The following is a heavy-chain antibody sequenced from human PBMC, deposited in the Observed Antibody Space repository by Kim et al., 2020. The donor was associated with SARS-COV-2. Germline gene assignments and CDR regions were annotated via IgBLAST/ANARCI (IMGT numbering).Heavy chain of an antibody. Sequence: GESLKISCSASGFTFSSYAMHWVRQAPGKGLEYVSAISSNGGSTYYADSVKGRFTISRDNSKNTLYLQMSSLRAEDTAVYYCVKSRHFDFDYWGQGTLVTVSS. V-gene: IGHV3-64D*09. CDR1: GFTFSSYA. CDR3: VKSRHFDFDY. CDR2: ISSNGGST. J-gene: IGHJ4*02.